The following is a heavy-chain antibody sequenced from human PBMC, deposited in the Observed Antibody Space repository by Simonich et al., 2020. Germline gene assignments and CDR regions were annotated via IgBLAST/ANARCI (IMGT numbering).Heavy chain of an antibody. D-gene: IGHD1-1*01. J-gene: IGHJ3*02. Sequence: EVQLVQSGAEVTKPGESLKISCKGSGYSFTSYWIGWVRQMTGKGLEWMRNIYPWDSDTRYSPSFQGQVTIAADKSISTAYLQWSSLKASDTAMYYCARQLNDFDIWGQGTMVTVSS. CDR3: ARQLNDFDI. CDR1: GYSFTSYW. V-gene: IGHV5-51*01. CDR2: IYPWDSDT.